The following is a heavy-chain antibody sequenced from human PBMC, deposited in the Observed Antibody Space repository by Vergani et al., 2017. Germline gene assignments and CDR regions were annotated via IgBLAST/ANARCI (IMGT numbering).Heavy chain of an antibody. J-gene: IGHJ4*02. CDR1: GGSITSSSYY. V-gene: IGHV4-39*01. CDR2: IHHSGGA. D-gene: IGHD3-9*01. CDR3: ARTESFILRYFHWAL. Sequence: QLQLQESGPGLVKPSETLSLTCTVSGGSITSSSYYWGWIRQPPGKGLEWIGNIHHSGGAYYNPSLKGRVTISVDTSKNQFSLEVTSVTAADTAIYFCARTESFILRYFHWALWGQGTLVTVSS.